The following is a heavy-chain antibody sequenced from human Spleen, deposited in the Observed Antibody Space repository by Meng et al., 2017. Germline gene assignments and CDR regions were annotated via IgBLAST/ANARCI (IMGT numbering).Heavy chain of an antibody. Sequence: SETLSLTCAVYGGSFSGYYWSWIRQPPGKGLEWIGEINHSGSTNYNPSLKSRVTISVDTSKNQFSLKLSSVTAADTAVYYCARDRPRGCSYGFRSDYWGQGTLVTVSS. CDR3: ARDRPRGCSYGFRSDY. V-gene: IGHV4-34*01. CDR2: INHSGST. CDR1: GGSFSGYY. D-gene: IGHD5-18*01. J-gene: IGHJ4*02.